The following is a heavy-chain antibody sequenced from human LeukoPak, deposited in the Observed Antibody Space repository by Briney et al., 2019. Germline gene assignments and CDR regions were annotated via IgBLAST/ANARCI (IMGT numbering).Heavy chain of an antibody. CDR3: ARGYFTFGGVIAILNFDY. CDR2: ISAYNGNT. CDR1: GYTFTSYG. J-gene: IGHJ4*02. Sequence: ASVKVSCKASGYTFTSYGISWVRQAPGQGLEWMGWISAYNGNTNYAQKLQGRVTMTTDTSTSTAYMELRSLRSDDTAVYYCARGYFTFGGVIAILNFDYWGQGTLVTVSS. V-gene: IGHV1-18*01. D-gene: IGHD3-16*02.